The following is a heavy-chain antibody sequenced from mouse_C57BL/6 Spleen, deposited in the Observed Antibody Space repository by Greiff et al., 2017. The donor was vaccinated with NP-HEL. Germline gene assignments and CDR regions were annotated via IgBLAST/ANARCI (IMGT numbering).Heavy chain of an antibody. D-gene: IGHD3-2*02. Sequence: VQLVESGAELVKPGASVKISCKASGYAFSSYWMNWVKQRPGKGLEWIGQIYPGDGDTNYNGKFKGKATLTADKSSSTAYMQLSSLTSEDSAVYFCASQLRLPYAMDYWGQGTSVTVSS. J-gene: IGHJ4*01. CDR1: GYAFSSYW. CDR2: IYPGDGDT. CDR3: ASQLRLPYAMDY. V-gene: IGHV1-80*01.